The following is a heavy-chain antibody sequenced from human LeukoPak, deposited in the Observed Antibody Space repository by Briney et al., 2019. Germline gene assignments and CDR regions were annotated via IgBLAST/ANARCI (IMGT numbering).Heavy chain of an antibody. CDR1: GGSISAGSHY. D-gene: IGHD6-13*01. V-gene: IGHV4-31*03. Sequence: NSSQTLSLTCTVSGGSISAGSHYWRWVRQHPGKGLEWIGCIYDSRFTYYNSSLQSRVSISVDSSENQLSLKLSSVTAADTAVYYCAGGFDSSKMAYWGQGILVTVSS. J-gene: IGHJ4*02. CDR2: IYDSRFT. CDR3: AGGFDSSKMAY.